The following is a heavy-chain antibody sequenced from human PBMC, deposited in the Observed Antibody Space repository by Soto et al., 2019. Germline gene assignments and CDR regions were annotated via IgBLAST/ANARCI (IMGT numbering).Heavy chain of an antibody. CDR3: ARENAGSGSYWDY. CDR1: GYTFTGYY. V-gene: IGHV1-2*04. Sequence: GASVKVSCKASGYTFTGYYMHWVRQAPGQGLEWMGWINPNSGGTNYAQKFQGWVTMTRDTSISTAYMELSRLRSDDTAVYYCARENAGSGSYWDYWGQGTLVTVSS. J-gene: IGHJ4*02. D-gene: IGHD3-10*01. CDR2: INPNSGGT.